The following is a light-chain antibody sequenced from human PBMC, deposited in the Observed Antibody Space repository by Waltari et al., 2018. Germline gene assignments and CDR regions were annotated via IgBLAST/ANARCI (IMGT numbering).Light chain of an antibody. V-gene: IGKV1-39*01. J-gene: IGKJ2*01. CDR1: QSISSY. CDR3: QQSYSTPGLYT. Sequence: DIQMTQSPSSLSASVGDRVTITCRASQSISSYLNWYQQKPGKAPKLLIYAASSFQSGVPSRFRGSGSGTDFTLTISSLQPEDFATYYCQQSYSTPGLYTFGQGTKLEIK. CDR2: AAS.